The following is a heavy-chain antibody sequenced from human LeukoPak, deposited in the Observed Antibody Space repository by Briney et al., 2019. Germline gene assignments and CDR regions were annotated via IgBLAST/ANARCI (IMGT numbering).Heavy chain of an antibody. V-gene: IGHV1-2*02. CDR1: NYTFTAYY. CDR3: ARDAVIIARTFVLRYFDL. D-gene: IGHD3-10*01. CDR2: INPNSGDT. Sequence: GASVKVSCKASNYTFTAYYIHWVRQAPGQGLEWMGWINPNSGDTHYSQSFQGRVTMTRDTSINTAYMELSSLRSDDTAVYYCARDAVIIARTFVLRYFDLWGRGTLVTVS. J-gene: IGHJ2*01.